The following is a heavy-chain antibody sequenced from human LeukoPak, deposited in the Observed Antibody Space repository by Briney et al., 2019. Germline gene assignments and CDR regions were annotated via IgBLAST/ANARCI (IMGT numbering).Heavy chain of an antibody. CDR2: IYTSGST. D-gene: IGHD2-21*02. J-gene: IGHJ5*02. CDR1: GGSISSGSYY. CDR3: ARQNQVVVTVT. V-gene: IGHV4-61*02. Sequence: PSETLSLTCTVSGGSISSGSYYWSWIRQPAGKGLEWIGRIYTSGSTNYNPSIKSRVTISVDMSKNQFSLKLSSVTAADTAVYYCARQNQVVVTVTWGQGTLVTVSS.